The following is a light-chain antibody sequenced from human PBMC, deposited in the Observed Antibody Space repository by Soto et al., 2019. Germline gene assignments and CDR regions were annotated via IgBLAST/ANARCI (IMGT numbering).Light chain of an antibody. Sequence: QSVLTQPASVSGSPGQSITISGTGTSSDIGTYNLVSWYQHYPGKAPKLMIYEGIKRPSGVSNRFSGSKSGNTAFLTISGLQAEDEADYYCCSYAGSGTDNYVFGSGTKLTVL. CDR2: EGI. V-gene: IGLV2-23*01. J-gene: IGLJ1*01. CDR1: SSDIGTYNL. CDR3: CSYAGSGTDNYV.